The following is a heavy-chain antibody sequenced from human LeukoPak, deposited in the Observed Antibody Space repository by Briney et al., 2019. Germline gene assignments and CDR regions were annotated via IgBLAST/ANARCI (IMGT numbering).Heavy chain of an antibody. V-gene: IGHV4-31*03. Sequence: SETLSLTCTVAGRSISSGGYYLSWIRQHPGKGLEWIVYIYYSGSTYYNPSLKSRVTISVDTSKNQFSLKLSSVTAADTAVYYCARELYDSSGYYYGHFDYWGQGTLVTVSS. CDR2: IYYSGST. D-gene: IGHD3-22*01. CDR1: GRSISSGGYY. CDR3: ARELYDSSGYYYGHFDY. J-gene: IGHJ4*02.